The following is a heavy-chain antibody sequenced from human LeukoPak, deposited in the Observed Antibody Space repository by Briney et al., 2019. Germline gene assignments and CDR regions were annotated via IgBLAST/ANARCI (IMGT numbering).Heavy chain of an antibody. CDR2: ISSNGGST. CDR1: GFTFGSYM. V-gene: IGHV3-23*01. J-gene: IGHJ4*02. Sequence: GGSLTLSCAPSGFTFGSYMMTWVRQAPGRGLEWVSTISSNGGSTYYADSVKGRFTISRDNSKNTLYLQMSSLRAEDTAVYYCARYCSGASCYSGVDYWGQGTLVPVSS. CDR3: ARYCSGASCYSGVDY. D-gene: IGHD2-15*01.